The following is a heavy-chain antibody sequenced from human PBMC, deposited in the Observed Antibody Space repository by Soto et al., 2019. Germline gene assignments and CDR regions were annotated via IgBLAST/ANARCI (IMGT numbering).Heavy chain of an antibody. CDR3: AADLRGYCSGGSCYIGY. J-gene: IGHJ4*02. CDR1: GFTFTSSA. D-gene: IGHD2-15*01. CDR2: IVVGSGNT. Sequence: QMQLVQSGPEVKKPGTSVKVSCKASGFTFTSSAMQWVRQARGQRLEWIGWIVVGSGNTNYAQKFQERVTITRDMSTSTAYMERSSLRSEDTAVYYCAADLRGYCSGGSCYIGYWGQGTLVTVSS. V-gene: IGHV1-58*02.